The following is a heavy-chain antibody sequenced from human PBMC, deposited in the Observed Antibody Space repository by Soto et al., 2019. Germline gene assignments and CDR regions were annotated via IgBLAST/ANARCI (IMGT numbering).Heavy chain of an antibody. V-gene: IGHV3-13*01. J-gene: IGHJ3*02. D-gene: IGHD5-12*01. CDR1: GFTFSSYD. CDR3: ARSLSEQSRDGYNDAFDI. Sequence: GGSLRLSCAASGFTFSSYDMHWVRQATGKGLEWVSAIGTAGDTYYPGSVKGRFTISRENAKNSLYLQMNSLRAGDTAVYYCARSLSEQSRDGYNDAFDIWGQGTMVTVSS. CDR2: IGTAGDT.